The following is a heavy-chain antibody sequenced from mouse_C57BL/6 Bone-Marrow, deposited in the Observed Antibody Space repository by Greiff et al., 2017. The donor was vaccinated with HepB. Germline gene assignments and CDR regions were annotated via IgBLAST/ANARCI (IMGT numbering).Heavy chain of an antibody. CDR2: ISYSGST. Sequence: EVHLVESGPGMVKPSQSLSLTCTVTGYSITSGYDWHWIRHFPGNKLEWMGYISYSGSTNYNPSLKSRISITHDTSKNHFFLKLNSVTTEDTATYYCARGFITTVVAGDYFDYWGQGTTLTVSS. V-gene: IGHV3-1*01. CDR1: GYSITSGYD. CDR3: ARGFITTVVAGDYFDY. D-gene: IGHD1-1*01. J-gene: IGHJ2*01.